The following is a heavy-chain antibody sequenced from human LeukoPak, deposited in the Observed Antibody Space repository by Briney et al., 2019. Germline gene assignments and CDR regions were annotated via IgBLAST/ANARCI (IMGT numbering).Heavy chain of an antibody. CDR3: ARARGSLSYYYYMDV. D-gene: IGHD3-10*01. Sequence: GGSLRLSCAASGFTVSSNYMSWVRQAPGKGLEWVSVIYSGGSTYYADSVKGRFTISRDNSKNTLYLQMNSLRAEDTAVYYCARARGSLSYYYYMDVWGKGTTVTVSS. J-gene: IGHJ6*03. CDR1: GFTVSSNY. CDR2: IYSGGST. V-gene: IGHV3-53*01.